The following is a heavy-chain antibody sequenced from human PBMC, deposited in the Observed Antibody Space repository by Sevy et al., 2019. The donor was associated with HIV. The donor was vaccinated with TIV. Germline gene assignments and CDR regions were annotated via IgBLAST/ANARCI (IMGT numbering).Heavy chain of an antibody. Sequence: GGSLRLSCAASGFTFSSYAMHWVRQAPGKGLEWVAVISYDGSNKYYADSVKGRFTSSRDNSKNTLYLQMNSLRAEDTAVYYCARGSSLRFLEWLLPGDYWGQGTLVTVSS. CDR3: ARGSSLRFLEWLLPGDY. D-gene: IGHD3-3*01. J-gene: IGHJ4*02. CDR2: ISYDGSNK. V-gene: IGHV3-30-3*01. CDR1: GFTFSSYA.